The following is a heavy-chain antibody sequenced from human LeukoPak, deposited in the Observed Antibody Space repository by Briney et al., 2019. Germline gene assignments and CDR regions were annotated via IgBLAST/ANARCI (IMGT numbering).Heavy chain of an antibody. Sequence: VGSLRLSCAASGFTFSSYSMNWVRQAPGKGLEWVSYISSSGSTIYYADSVKGRFTISRDNAKNSLYLQMNSLRAEDTAVYYCAELGITMIGGVWGKGTTVTISS. CDR3: AELGITMIGGV. D-gene: IGHD3-10*02. CDR1: GFTFSSYS. CDR2: ISSSGSTI. J-gene: IGHJ6*04. V-gene: IGHV3-48*04.